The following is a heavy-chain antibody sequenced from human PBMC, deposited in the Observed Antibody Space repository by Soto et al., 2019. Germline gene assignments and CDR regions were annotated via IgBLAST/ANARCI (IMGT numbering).Heavy chain of an antibody. D-gene: IGHD1-26*01. J-gene: IGHJ6*02. CDR3: ARQSGGYYYYGMDV. CDR2: IYYSGTT. Sequence: SETLSLTCPVSGGSIIDYYWSWIRQPPGKGLEWIGYIYYSGTTDYSPSLKSRVTISVDTSKNQFSLKLSSVTAADSAIYYCARQSGGYYYYGMDVWGQGTTVTV. V-gene: IGHV4-59*08. CDR1: GGSIIDYY.